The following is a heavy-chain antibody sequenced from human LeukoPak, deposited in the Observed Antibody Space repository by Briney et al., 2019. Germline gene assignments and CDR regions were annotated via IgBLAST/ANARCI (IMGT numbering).Heavy chain of an antibody. D-gene: IGHD3-10*01. CDR3: ARGLTMVRGDDRDY. J-gene: IGHJ4*02. V-gene: IGHV4-59*01. CDR2: IYYSGST. Sequence: PSETLSLTCTVSGGSISSYYWSWIRQPPGKGLEWIGYIYYSGSTNYNPSLKSRVTISVGTSKNQFPLKLSSVTAADTAVYYCARGLTMVRGDDRDYWGQGTLVTVSS. CDR1: GGSISSYY.